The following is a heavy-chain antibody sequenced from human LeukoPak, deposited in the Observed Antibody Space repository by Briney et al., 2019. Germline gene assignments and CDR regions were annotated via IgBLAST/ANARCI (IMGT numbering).Heavy chain of an antibody. V-gene: IGHV4-4*02. D-gene: IGHD5-18*01. CDR2: IYHDGST. CDR1: GGSISSNNW. Sequence: SETLSLTCAVSGGSISSNNWWIWVRQSPEKGLEWIGEIYHDGSTNYNPSLKSRVTISTDKSKNQLSLKLNFVTAADTAVYYCARDRGGYTYSHDYWGQGTLVTVSS. CDR3: ARDRGGYTYSHDY. J-gene: IGHJ4*02.